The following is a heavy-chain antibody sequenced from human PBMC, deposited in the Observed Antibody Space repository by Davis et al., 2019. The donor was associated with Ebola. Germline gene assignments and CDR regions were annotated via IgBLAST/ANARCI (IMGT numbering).Heavy chain of an antibody. CDR3: ARDTRPCGNDCYDDTFDM. Sequence: PSETLSLTCTVSGVSITTHFWSWIRQPPGKGLEWIGFIHHGGGANSNPSLKSRVTFSIDTSKSEVSLKLTYVTAADTAVYYCARDTRPCGNDCYDDTFDMWGQGTVVIVSS. J-gene: IGHJ3*02. V-gene: IGHV4-59*11. CDR1: GVSITTHF. D-gene: IGHD2-21*01. CDR2: IHHGGGA.